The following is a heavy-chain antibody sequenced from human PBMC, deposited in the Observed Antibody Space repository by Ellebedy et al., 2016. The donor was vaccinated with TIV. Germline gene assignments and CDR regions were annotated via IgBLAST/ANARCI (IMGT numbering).Heavy chain of an antibody. V-gene: IGHV3-7*01. J-gene: IGHJ4*03. D-gene: IGHD3-16*01. CDR3: AVLISEDVWGTYRYVDH. CDR1: GFVFDTKW. Sequence: GGSLRLXXAASGFVFDTKWMTWVRQAPGRGLEWVAQINPNGRQTFYVKSVRGRFTISRDNYKRSVSLQMDSLTAADTALYFCAVLISEDVWGTYRYVDHWGPGTLVSVSS. CDR2: INPNGRQT.